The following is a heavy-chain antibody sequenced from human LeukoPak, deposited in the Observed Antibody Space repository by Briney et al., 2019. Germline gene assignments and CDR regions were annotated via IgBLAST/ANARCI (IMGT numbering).Heavy chain of an antibody. J-gene: IGHJ4*02. CDR2: ISGSGAST. Sequence: GGSLRLSCAASGFTFTSDGMSWVRQAPGKGLEWVSAISGSGASTDHANSVKGRFTISRDNSKNTLYLQMNSLRAEDTAVYYCAKDPGQIQPHYFDYWGQGTLVIVSS. V-gene: IGHV3-23*01. CDR1: GFTFTSDG. D-gene: IGHD5-18*01. CDR3: AKDPGQIQPHYFDY.